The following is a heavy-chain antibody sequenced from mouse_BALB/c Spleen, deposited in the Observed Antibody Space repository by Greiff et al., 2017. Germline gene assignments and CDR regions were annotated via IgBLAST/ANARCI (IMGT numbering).Heavy chain of an antibody. Sequence: EVHLVESGGGLVKPGGSLKLSCAASGFTFSDYYMYWVRQTPEKRLEWVATISDGGSYTYYPDSVKGRFTISRDNAKNNLYLQMSSLKSEDTAMYYCASYYYGSFDYWGQGTTLTVSS. CDR3: ASYYYGSFDY. D-gene: IGHD1-1*01. V-gene: IGHV5-4*02. CDR2: ISDGGSYT. CDR1: GFTFSDYY. J-gene: IGHJ2*01.